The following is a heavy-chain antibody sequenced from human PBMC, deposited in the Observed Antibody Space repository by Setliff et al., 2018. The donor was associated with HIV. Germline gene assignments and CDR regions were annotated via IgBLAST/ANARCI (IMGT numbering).Heavy chain of an antibody. CDR3: ARHDGGGWYVRVLATSFDY. CDR1: GGSFSGYY. CDR2: TYIYNSGST. D-gene: IGHD6-19*01. Sequence: SETLSLTCSVSGGSFSGYYWSWIRQPPGKGLEWIGYTYIYNSGSTNYNPSLTSRVTISADTSKNQFSLKLSSVTAADTAVYYCARHDGGGWYVRVLATSFDYWGQGTLVTVSS. V-gene: IGHV4-59*08. J-gene: IGHJ4*02.